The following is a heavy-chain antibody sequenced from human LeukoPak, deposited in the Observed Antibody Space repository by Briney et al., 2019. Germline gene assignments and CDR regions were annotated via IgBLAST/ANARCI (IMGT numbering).Heavy chain of an antibody. CDR1: GGSISSYY. V-gene: IGHV4-4*07. Sequence: SETLSLTCTVSGGSISSYYWSWIRQPAGKGLEWIGRIYTSGSTNYNPSLKSRVTMSVDTSKNQFSLKLSSVTAADTAVYYCAREADYDYVWGSYRYNYYYMDVWGKGTTVTISS. D-gene: IGHD3-16*02. CDR2: IYTSGST. CDR3: AREADYDYVWGSYRYNYYYMDV. J-gene: IGHJ6*03.